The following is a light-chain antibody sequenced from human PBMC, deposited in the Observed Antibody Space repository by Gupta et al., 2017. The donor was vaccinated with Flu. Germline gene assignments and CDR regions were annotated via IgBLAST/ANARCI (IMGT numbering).Light chain of an antibody. CDR2: WAS. J-gene: IGKJ2*01. CDR1: QTVLYSSNNKNY. V-gene: IGKV4-1*01. CDR3: QQEDSSSPI. Sequence: DIVMTQSPDSLAVSLGERATINCKSSQTVLYSSNNKNYLAWYQQKPGLPPKLLIYWASTRESGVPDRFSGRGSGTDFTLTINSLQAEDVAVYFCQQEDSSSPIFGQGTKLDIK.